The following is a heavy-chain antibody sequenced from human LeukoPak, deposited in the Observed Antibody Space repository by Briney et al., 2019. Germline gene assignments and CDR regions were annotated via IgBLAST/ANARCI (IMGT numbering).Heavy chain of an antibody. J-gene: IGHJ4*02. CDR2: ISSSGSTI. CDR1: GFTFSSYE. CDR3: AKSREYYYGSGSYFRADYYFDY. V-gene: IGHV3-48*03. Sequence: GGSLRLSCAASGFTFSSYEMNWVRQAPGKGLEWVSYISSSGSTIYYADSVKGRFTISRDNAKNSLYLQMNSLRAEDTAVYYCAKSREYYYGSGSYFRADYYFDYWGQGTLVTVSS. D-gene: IGHD3-10*01.